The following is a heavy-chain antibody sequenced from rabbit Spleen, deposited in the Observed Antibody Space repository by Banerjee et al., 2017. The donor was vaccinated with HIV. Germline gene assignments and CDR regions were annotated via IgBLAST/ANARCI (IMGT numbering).Heavy chain of an antibody. V-gene: IGHV1S40*01. J-gene: IGHJ4*01. CDR1: GFSFSSSYW. D-gene: IGHD1-1*01. CDR2: IYAGSSGTT. Sequence: QSLEESGGDLVKPGASRTLTCTASGFSFSSSYWICWVRQAPGKGLEWIACIYAGSSGTTYYASWAKGRFTISKTSSTTVTLQMTSLTAADTATYFCARDLVGVIGWNFGWWGPGTLVTVS. CDR3: ARDLVGVIGWNFGW.